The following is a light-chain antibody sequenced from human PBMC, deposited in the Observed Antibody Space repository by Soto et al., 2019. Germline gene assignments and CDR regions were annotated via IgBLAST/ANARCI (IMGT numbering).Light chain of an antibody. Sequence: EIVLTQSPATLSLSPGERATLSCRASQSVSSSLGWYQQKPGQAPRLLIYGASSRATGIPVRFSGSGSGTDFTLTISSLEPEDFAVYYCQQRSSWPSITFGPGTKVDIK. CDR2: GAS. CDR3: QQRSSWPSIT. CDR1: QSVSSS. J-gene: IGKJ3*01. V-gene: IGKV3-11*01.